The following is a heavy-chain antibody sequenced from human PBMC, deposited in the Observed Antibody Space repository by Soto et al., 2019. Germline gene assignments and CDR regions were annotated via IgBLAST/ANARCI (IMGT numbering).Heavy chain of an antibody. V-gene: IGHV4-34*01. Sequence: QVQLQQWGAGLLKPSETLSLTCAVYGGSFSGYYWSWIRQPPGKGLEWIGEINHSGSTNYNPPLKSRVTISVDTSKNQFSLKLSSVTAADTAVYYCASWRRYCSSTSCYNYWGQGTLVTVSS. CDR1: GGSFSGYY. CDR2: INHSGST. D-gene: IGHD2-2*02. J-gene: IGHJ4*02. CDR3: ASWRRYCSSTSCYNY.